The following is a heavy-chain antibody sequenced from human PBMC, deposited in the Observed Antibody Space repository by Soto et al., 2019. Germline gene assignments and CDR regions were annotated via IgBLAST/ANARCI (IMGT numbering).Heavy chain of an antibody. CDR1: GFTFSSYW. J-gene: IGHJ4*02. CDR3: ARDSYYYDSSGLDY. V-gene: IGHV3-7*01. D-gene: IGHD3-22*01. Sequence: LRLSCAASGFTFSSYWMSWVRQAPGKGLEWVANIKQDGSEKYYVDSVKGRFTISRDNAKNSLYLQMNSLRAEDTAVYYCARDSYYYDSSGLDYWGQGTLVTVSS. CDR2: IKQDGSEK.